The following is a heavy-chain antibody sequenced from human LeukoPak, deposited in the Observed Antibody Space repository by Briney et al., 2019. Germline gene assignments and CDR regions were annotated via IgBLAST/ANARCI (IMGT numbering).Heavy chain of an antibody. J-gene: IGHJ4*02. V-gene: IGHV1-8*01. CDR3: ARGNPYCSSASCYNY. CDR2: MNPNSGNT. CDR1: GDTFASYD. Sequence: ASVKVSCKASGDTFASYDINWVRQAPGQGLEWMGWMNPNSGNTGYAQRFQGRVTMTRDTSISTAYMELSSLRLEDTAVYYCARGNPYCSSASCYNYWGQGTLVTVSA. D-gene: IGHD2-2*02.